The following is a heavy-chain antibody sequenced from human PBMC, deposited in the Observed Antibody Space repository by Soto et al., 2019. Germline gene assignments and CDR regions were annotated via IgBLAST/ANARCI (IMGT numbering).Heavy chain of an antibody. J-gene: IGHJ5*02. D-gene: IGHD2-15*01. Sequence: QLQLQESGPGLVKPSETLSLTCTVSGGSISSSSYYWGWIRQPPGKGLEWLGSIYYSGSTYYNPYLKSRVTRYVDTSKNQFSLKLSAVTAADTAVYYCARRYCSGGSCYGDNWFDPWGQGTLVTVSS. CDR2: IYYSGST. CDR1: GGSISSSSYY. CDR3: ARRYCSGGSCYGDNWFDP. V-gene: IGHV4-39*01.